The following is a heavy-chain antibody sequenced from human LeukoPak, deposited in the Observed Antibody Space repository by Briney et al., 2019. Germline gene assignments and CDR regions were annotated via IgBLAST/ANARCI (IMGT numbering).Heavy chain of an antibody. CDR2: IDPKTGNT. Sequence: ASVKVSCKPSGYTFNAYYMHWVRQAPGQGLEWVGWIDPKTGNTRYAQRFQGRVTITRDTPIGTGYMERSSLKSDDTAVYYCASEAFCASGSCYLQRVASWGPGTLVTVSS. J-gene: IGHJ4*02. CDR1: GYTFNAYY. D-gene: IGHD2-15*01. V-gene: IGHV1-2*02. CDR3: ASEAFCASGSCYLQRVAS.